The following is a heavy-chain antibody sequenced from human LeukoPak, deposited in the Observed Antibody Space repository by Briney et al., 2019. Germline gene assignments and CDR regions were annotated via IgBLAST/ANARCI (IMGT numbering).Heavy chain of an antibody. Sequence: SETLSLTCAVYGGSFSGYYWSWIRQPPGKGLEWIGEINHSGSTNYNPSLKSRVTISVDTSKNQFSLKLSSVTAADTAVYYCARSLVALPYDYWGQGTLVTVSS. D-gene: IGHD5-12*01. CDR2: INHSGST. J-gene: IGHJ4*02. CDR3: ARSLVALPYDY. V-gene: IGHV4-34*01. CDR1: GGSFSGYY.